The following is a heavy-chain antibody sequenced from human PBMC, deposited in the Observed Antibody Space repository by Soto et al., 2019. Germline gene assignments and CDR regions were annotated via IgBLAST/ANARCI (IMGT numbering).Heavy chain of an antibody. Sequence: QLQLVESGGGLVKPGGSLRLSCAASGFTFSDYFMSWIRQAPGKGLEWVSYISSSSRYTNYADSVKGRFTISRDNAKNSLYLQMNSLRDEDTAVYYCASLRAGYYDILTGFGAFDIWGQGTMVTVSS. D-gene: IGHD3-9*01. CDR2: ISSSSRYT. J-gene: IGHJ3*02. CDR3: ASLRAGYYDILTGFGAFDI. CDR1: GFTFSDYF. V-gene: IGHV3-11*06.